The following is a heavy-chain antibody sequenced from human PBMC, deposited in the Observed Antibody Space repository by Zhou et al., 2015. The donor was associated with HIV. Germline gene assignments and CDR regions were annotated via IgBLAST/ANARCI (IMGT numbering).Heavy chain of an antibody. CDR3: ARSSGKYDFAFDI. V-gene: IGHV1-69*06. Sequence: QVQLVQSGAEVKKPGSSVKVSCKASGDTFTNYGISWVRQAPGQGLEWMGGFIPIFGTANYAPKFQGRVTITADRFTTTAYMELRSLRSDDSAVYYCARSSGKYDFAFDIWGQGTRLIVSS. D-gene: IGHD3-22*01. CDR2: FIPIFGTA. J-gene: IGHJ3*02. CDR1: GDTFTNYG.